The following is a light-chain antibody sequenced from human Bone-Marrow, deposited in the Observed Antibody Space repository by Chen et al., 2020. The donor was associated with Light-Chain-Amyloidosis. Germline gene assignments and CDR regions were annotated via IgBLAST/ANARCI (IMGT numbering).Light chain of an antibody. CDR2: GNS. CDR3: SSYTITNTLV. J-gene: IGLJ1*01. CDR1: SSNIGAGYD. V-gene: IGLV1-40*01. Sequence: QSVLTQPPSVSGAPGQRVTISCTGSSSNIGAGYDVHWYQQLPGTAPKLLIYGNSNRPSGVPDRFSGSKSDNTASLTISGLQTEDEADYFCSSYTITNTLVFGSGTRVTVL.